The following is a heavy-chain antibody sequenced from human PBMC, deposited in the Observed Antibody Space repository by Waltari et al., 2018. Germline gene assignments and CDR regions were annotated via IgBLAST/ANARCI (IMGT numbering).Heavy chain of an antibody. V-gene: IGHV5-51*01. D-gene: IGHD3-22*01. CDR1: GYSFTSYW. Sequence: EVQLVQSGAEVKKPGESLKISCKGSGYSFTSYWIGWVRQIPGKGLEWMGIIYPGDSDTRYSPSFQGQVTISADKSISTAYLQWSSLKASDTAMYYCARGDYYDSSGYIEYYFDYWGQGTLVTVSS. CDR2: IYPGDSDT. J-gene: IGHJ4*02. CDR3: ARGDYYDSSGYIEYYFDY.